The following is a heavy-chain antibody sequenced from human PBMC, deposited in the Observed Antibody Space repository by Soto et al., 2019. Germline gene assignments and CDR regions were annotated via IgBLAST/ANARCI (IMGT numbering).Heavy chain of an antibody. J-gene: IGHJ3*02. Sequence: QVQLVESGGGLVKPGGSLRLSCAASGFTFSDYYMTWIRQAPGKGLEWVSHISSSGTGIYYPDSVKGRFTISRDNAKNSLYLQMSSLRAEDTAVYYCARAYSDAFDIWGQGTMVTVSS. V-gene: IGHV3-11*01. D-gene: IGHD2-15*01. CDR1: GFTFSDYY. CDR2: ISSSGTGI. CDR3: ARAYSDAFDI.